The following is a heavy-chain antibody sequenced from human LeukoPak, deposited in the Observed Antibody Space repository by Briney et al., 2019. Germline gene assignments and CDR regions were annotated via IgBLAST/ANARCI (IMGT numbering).Heavy chain of an antibody. V-gene: IGHV3-74*01. Sequence: EGSLRLSCAASGFTFRSYWMHWVRQAPGKGLVWVSRSNSDGSSTTYAESAKGRFTVSRDNAKNTLYLQMNSLRAEDTAVYYCAREDFNDYYFDYWGQGTLVTVSS. CDR3: AREDFNDYYFDY. D-gene: IGHD2-21*02. CDR1: GFTFRSYW. J-gene: IGHJ4*02. CDR2: SNSDGSST.